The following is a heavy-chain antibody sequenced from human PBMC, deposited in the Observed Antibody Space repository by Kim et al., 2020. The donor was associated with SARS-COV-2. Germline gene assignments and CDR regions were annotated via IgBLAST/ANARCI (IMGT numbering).Heavy chain of an antibody. CDR1: GGSFSGHS. V-gene: IGHV4-34*01. CDR3: TRGRVGVVPAPVLGLGPYYAYFTLDV. Sequence: SETLSLTCAVYGGSFSGHSWTWIRQPPGKGLEWIGEITHSGSTKYNPSLKSRLTISIDMSKNQFSLKLTSVTAADTGLYYCTRGRVGVVPAPVLGLGPYYAYFTLDVWGHGTTVIVSS. J-gene: IGHJ6*02. CDR2: ITHSGST. D-gene: IGHD2-2*02.